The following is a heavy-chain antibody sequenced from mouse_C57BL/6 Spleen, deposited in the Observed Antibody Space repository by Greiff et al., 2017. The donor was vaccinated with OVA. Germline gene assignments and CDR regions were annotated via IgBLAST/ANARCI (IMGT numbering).Heavy chain of an antibody. CDR2: IDPNSGGT. J-gene: IGHJ3*01. V-gene: IGHV1-72*01. Sequence: QVQLKQPGAELVKPGASVKLSCKASGYTFTSYWMHWVKQRPGRGLEWIGRIDPNSGGTKYNEKFKSKATLTLDKPSSTAYMQLSSLTSEESAVYYCAREGTTVGFAYWGQGTLVTVSA. CDR3: AREGTTVGFAY. CDR1: GYTFTSYW. D-gene: IGHD1-1*01.